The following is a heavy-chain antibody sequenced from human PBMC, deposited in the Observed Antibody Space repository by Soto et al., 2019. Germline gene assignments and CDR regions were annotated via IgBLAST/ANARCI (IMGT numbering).Heavy chain of an antibody. Sequence: SETLSLTCAVSGDSISSINWWNCVRQPQGKGLEWNGEIYHSGSTNYNPSLKSRVTISVDRSKNQFSLKLSSVTAADTAVYYCARARYSYGYLDYWGQGTLVTVSS. J-gene: IGHJ4*02. CDR2: IYHSGST. D-gene: IGHD5-18*01. V-gene: IGHV4-4*02. CDR1: GDSISSINW. CDR3: ARARYSYGYLDY.